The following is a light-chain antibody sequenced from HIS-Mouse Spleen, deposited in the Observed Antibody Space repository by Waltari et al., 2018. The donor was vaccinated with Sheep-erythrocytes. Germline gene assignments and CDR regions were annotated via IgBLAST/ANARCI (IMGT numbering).Light chain of an antibody. CDR2: EGS. J-gene: IGLJ3*02. Sequence: PGQSITISCTGTSSDFGRYNLVSWYQQPPGKAPKLMIYEGSKRPSGVSNRFSGSKSGNTASLTISGLQAEDEADYYCCSYAGSSTPWVFGGGTKLTVL. V-gene: IGLV2-23*01. CDR3: CSYAGSSTPWV. CDR1: SSDFGRYNL.